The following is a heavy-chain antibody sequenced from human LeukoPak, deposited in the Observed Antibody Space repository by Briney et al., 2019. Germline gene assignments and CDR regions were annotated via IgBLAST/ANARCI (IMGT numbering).Heavy chain of an antibody. D-gene: IGHD4-23*01. CDR3: ARREPHGDYGGKIRYYYYMDV. Sequence: PSETLSLTCTVSGGSISSTSYYWSWIRQPAGKGLEWIGHIYTTGSTNYNPSLKSRVTISLDTSKNQFSLKLSSVTAADTAVHYCARREPHGDYGGKIRYYYYMDVWGKGTTITISS. J-gene: IGHJ6*03. CDR1: GGSISSTSYY. V-gene: IGHV4-61*09. CDR2: IYTTGST.